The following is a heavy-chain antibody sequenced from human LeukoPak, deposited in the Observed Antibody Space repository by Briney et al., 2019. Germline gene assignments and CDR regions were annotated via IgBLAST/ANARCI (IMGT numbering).Heavy chain of an antibody. J-gene: IGHJ4*02. CDR1: GFTFSGYA. Sequence: GGSLRLSCAASGFTFSGYAMSWVRQAPGKGLEGVSFISASGGSTYYADSVKGRFTISRDNSKNTLYLQMNSLRAEDTAVYYCARRGYCSGGDCLYFFDYWGQGTLVTVSS. CDR3: ARRGYCSGGDCLYFFDY. V-gene: IGHV3-23*01. D-gene: IGHD2-15*01. CDR2: ISASGGST.